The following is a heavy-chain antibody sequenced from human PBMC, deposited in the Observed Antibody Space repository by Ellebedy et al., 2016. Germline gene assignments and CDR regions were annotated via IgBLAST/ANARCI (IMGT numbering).Heavy chain of an antibody. CDR1: GFTFTDYW. V-gene: IGHV3-74*01. CDR3: VREVLRDSYGSI. Sequence: GGSLRLSCAASGFTFTDYWMHWVRQVPGKGLVWVSRINKDGTNTNYADSVKGRFTISRDNTKNTLYLQMKSLRVEDTAIYYCVREVLRDSYGSIWGQGTLVTVSS. D-gene: IGHD5-18*01. CDR2: INKDGTNT. J-gene: IGHJ4*02.